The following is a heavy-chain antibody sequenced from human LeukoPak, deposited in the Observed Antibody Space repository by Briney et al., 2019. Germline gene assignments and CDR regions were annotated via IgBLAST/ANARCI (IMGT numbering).Heavy chain of an antibody. V-gene: IGHV1-69*06. Sequence: VASVTVSCKVSGYTLTELSMHWVRQAPGKGLEWMGGIIPIFGTANYAQKFQGRVTITADKSTSTAYMELSSLRSEDTAVYYCARLHPAIWAIDYWGQGTLVTVSS. CDR1: GYTLTELS. CDR3: ARLHPAIWAIDY. CDR2: IIPIFGTA. J-gene: IGHJ4*02. D-gene: IGHD2-21*01.